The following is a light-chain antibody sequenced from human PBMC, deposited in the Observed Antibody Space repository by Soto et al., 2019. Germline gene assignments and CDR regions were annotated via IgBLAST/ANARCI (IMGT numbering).Light chain of an antibody. J-gene: IGKJ2*01. CDR2: WAS. Sequence: DIVMTQSPDSLAVSLGERATINCKSSQSVLYSSNNKNYLAWYQQKPGQPPKLLIYWASTRESGVPDRFSGSGSGTDFTLTISSLKAEDVEIYYCQQYYHPPYTFGQGTKLQIK. CDR3: QQYYHPPYT. CDR1: QSVLYSSNNKNY. V-gene: IGKV4-1*01.